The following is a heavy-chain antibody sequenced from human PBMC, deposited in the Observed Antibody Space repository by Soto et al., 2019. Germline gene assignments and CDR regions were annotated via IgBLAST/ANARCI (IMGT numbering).Heavy chain of an antibody. CDR3: ARDPRQGYDTDYWYFDY. J-gene: IGHJ4*02. V-gene: IGHV3-30-3*01. CDR1: GFPFNTYS. CDR2: ISADGGRQ. Sequence: QVQLVESGGGGVQPGRSLRLSCAASGFPFNTYSVHWVRQAPGKGLEWLAVISADGGRQYYADSVKGRFTISRDNSKYTLYLQMNSVRNEDTAVYYCARDPRQGYDTDYWYFDYWGQGPLVTVSS. D-gene: IGHD3-3*01.